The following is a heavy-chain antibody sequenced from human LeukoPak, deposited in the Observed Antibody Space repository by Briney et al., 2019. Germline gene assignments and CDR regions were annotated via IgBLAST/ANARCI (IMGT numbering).Heavy chain of an antibody. D-gene: IGHD1-14*01. J-gene: IGHJ5*02. Sequence: SLRLSCAASRFSFRSYWMHWVRQAPGKGLVWVSSISREGSSRSYADSVKGRFTIARDNAKNMMYLQMNILSAEDTAVYYWARAVFERSGFDPWGQGTLVTVSS. CDR1: RFSFRSYW. CDR2: ISREGSSR. CDR3: ARAVFERSGFDP. V-gene: IGHV3-74*01.